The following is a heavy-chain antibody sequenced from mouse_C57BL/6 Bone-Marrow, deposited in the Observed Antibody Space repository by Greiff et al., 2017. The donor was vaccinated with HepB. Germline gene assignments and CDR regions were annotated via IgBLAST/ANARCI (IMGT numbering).Heavy chain of an antibody. D-gene: IGHD2-3*01. CDR2: IYPGSGST. CDR3: ARLYDGYYFYAMDY. CDR1: CYTFTSYW. Sequence: QVQLKQPGAELVKPGASVKMSCKASCYTFTSYWITWVKQRPGQGLEWIGDIYPGSGSTNYNEKFKSKATLTVDTSSCTAYMQLSSLTSKDSAVYYYARLYDGYYFYAMDYWGQGTSVTGSS. V-gene: IGHV1-55*01. J-gene: IGHJ4*01.